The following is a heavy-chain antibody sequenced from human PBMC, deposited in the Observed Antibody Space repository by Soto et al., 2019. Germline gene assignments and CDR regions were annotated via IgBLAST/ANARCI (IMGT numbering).Heavy chain of an antibody. J-gene: IGHJ6*02. Sequence: GGSLRLSCAASGFTFSSYGMHWVRQAPGKGLEWVAVISYDGSNKYYADPVKGRFTISRDNSKNTLYLQMNSLRAEDTAVYYCAKGSVARQLGKYYYYYYGMDVWGQGTTVTVSS. CDR2: ISYDGSNK. D-gene: IGHD5-18*01. V-gene: IGHV3-30*18. CDR3: AKGSVARQLGKYYYYYYGMDV. CDR1: GFTFSSYG.